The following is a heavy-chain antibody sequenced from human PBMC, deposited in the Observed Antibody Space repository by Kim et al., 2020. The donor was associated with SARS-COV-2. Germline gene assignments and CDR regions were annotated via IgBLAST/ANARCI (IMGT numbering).Heavy chain of an antibody. D-gene: IGHD1-26*01. J-gene: IGHJ4*02. V-gene: IGHV3-7*01. CDR2: SET. Sequence: SETFYVDSVKGRFTSSRDNAKNSLYLQMNSLRVEDTAVYYCARDALWSRDYWGQGTLVTVSS. CDR3: ARDALWSRDY.